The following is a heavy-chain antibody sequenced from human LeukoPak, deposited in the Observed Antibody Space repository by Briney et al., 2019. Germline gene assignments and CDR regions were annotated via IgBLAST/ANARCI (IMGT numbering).Heavy chain of an antibody. D-gene: IGHD3-10*01. CDR3: AREGDITMVRGVNMVWFDP. V-gene: IGHV4-61*02. J-gene: IGHJ5*02. CDR2: IYTSGST. CDR1: GGSISSGSYY. Sequence: SETLSLTCTVSGGSISSGSYYWSWIRQPAGKGLEWIGRIYTSGSTNYNPSLKSRVTISVDTSKNQFSLKLNSVTAADTAVYYCAREGDITMVRGVNMVWFDPWGQGTLVTVSS.